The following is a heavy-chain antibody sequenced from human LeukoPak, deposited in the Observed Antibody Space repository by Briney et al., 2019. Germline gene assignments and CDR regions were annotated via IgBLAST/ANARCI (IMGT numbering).Heavy chain of an antibody. D-gene: IGHD6-19*01. CDR3: ARSQWLAQEGFDY. V-gene: IGHV3-64*01. CDR1: GLTFIDAY. Sequence: GGSLRLSCAVSGLTFIDAYMTWVRQAPGKRLEYVSSINTNGGSTYYANSVKGRFTISRDNSKNTLYLQMGSLRAEDMAVYYCARSQWLAQEGFDYWGQGTLVTVSS. CDR2: INTNGGST. J-gene: IGHJ4*02.